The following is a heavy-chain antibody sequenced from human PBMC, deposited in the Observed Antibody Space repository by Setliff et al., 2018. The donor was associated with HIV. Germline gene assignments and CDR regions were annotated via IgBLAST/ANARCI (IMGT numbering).Heavy chain of an antibody. V-gene: IGHV3-21*01. D-gene: IGHD5-18*01. CDR1: GFTFSSYS. Sequence: GESLKXSCAASGFTFSSYSMNWVRQAPGKGLEWVSSITSRSSYMYYADSVKGXXXISRDNAKNSLYLQMNSLRAEDTAVYYCARDGYSYGFFDYWGQGTLVTVSS. CDR2: ITSRSSYM. J-gene: IGHJ4*02. CDR3: ARDGYSYGFFDY.